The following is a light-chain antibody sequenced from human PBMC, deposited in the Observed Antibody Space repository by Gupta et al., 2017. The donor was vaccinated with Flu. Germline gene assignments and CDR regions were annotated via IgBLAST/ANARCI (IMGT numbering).Light chain of an antibody. CDR3: QQLNSYPRT. J-gene: IGKJ1*01. V-gene: IGKV1-9*01. CDR1: QGISNY. CDR2: DAS. Sequence: SVGDRVTITCRASQGISNYLAWYQQKPGKAPRLLIFDASTLQRGVPSRFSGSQSGTEFTLTVSSLQPEDFATYYCQQLNSYPRTFGQVTKV.